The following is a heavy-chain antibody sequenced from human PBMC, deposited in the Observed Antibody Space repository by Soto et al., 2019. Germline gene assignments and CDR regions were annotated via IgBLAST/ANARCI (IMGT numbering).Heavy chain of an antibody. Sequence: VGSLRLSCVASGFTFRNFGMHWVRQAPGKGLEWVAVISNDENIKQYADSVRGRFAIARDNSKNTLYLQVTSLRAEDTAIYYCARGLRSVLDYWGQGALVTV. V-gene: IGHV3-33*01. J-gene: IGHJ4*02. CDR3: ARGLRSVLDY. CDR2: ISNDENIK. CDR1: GFTFRNFG. D-gene: IGHD6-6*01.